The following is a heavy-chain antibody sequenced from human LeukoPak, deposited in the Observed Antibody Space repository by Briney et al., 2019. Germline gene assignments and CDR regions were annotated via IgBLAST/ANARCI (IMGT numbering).Heavy chain of an antibody. CDR1: GFTFTTYE. V-gene: IGHV3-48*03. J-gene: IGHJ6*03. CDR3: ARNPTDSNYYYYYYMDV. D-gene: IGHD4-11*01. CDR2: IRPSGTSI. Sequence: GGSLRLSCVASGFTFTTYEMNWVRQAPGKGLERISHIRPSGTSIIYADSVMGRFSISRDNAKKSLYLQMNSLRAEDTAVYYCARNPTDSNYYYYYYMDVWGKGTAVTVSS.